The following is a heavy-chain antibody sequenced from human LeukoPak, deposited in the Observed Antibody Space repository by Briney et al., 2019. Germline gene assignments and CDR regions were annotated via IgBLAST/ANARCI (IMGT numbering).Heavy chain of an antibody. CDR1: GGSISSYY. D-gene: IGHD3-16*01. CDR2: IYYSGRT. V-gene: IGHV4-59*08. CDR3: ARHTDDLGYSQH. Sequence: SETLSLTCTVSGGSISSYYWSWIRQPPGKGLEWIGYIYYSGRTKYNPSLKSRVTISVDTSKNQFSLNLSSVTAADTAVYYCARHTDDLGYSQHWGQGTLVTVSS. J-gene: IGHJ1*01.